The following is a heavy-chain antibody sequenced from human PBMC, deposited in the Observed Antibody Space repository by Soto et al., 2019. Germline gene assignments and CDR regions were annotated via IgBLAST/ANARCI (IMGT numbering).Heavy chain of an antibody. J-gene: IGHJ4*02. CDR1: GFTFDDYA. Sequence: DVQLVESGGGLVQPGRSLRLSCAASGFTFDDYAMHWVRQAPGKGLEWVSGISWNSGSIGYADSVKGRFTISRDNAKNSLYLQMNSLRAEDTALYYCAKDTHGYSYGSDYWGQGTLVTVSS. V-gene: IGHV3-9*01. CDR2: ISWNSGSI. CDR3: AKDTHGYSYGSDY. D-gene: IGHD5-18*01.